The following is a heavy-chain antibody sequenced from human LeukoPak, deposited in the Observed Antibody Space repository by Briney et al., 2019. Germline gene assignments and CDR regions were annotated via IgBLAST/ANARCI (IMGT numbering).Heavy chain of an antibody. CDR2: INTNTGYP. D-gene: IGHD6-6*01. CDR3: ARAGIHSSSSYPSYYSYYYMDV. CDR1: GYTFPNYV. J-gene: IGHJ6*03. Sequence: AAVTVSCKDSGYTFPNYVLNWVRQAPRQGLEWMGWINTNTGYPTYAPGFPGRFVFSLDTSVSTAYLEISSLKDTAVYFCARAGIHSSSSYPSYYSYYYMDVWGKGTTVTVSS. V-gene: IGHV7-4-1*02.